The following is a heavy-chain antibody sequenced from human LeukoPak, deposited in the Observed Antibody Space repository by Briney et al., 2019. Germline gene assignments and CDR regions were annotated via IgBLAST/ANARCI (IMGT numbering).Heavy chain of an antibody. CDR2: ILGGGDRT. Sequence: GGSLRLSCVGSGFPFDNYALNWVRQAPGRGLEWVSSILGGGDRTSHADSVKGRFTISRDNAKNTLYLQMNSLRAEDTAVYYCARGATYAYYQDYWGQGTLVTVSS. CDR3: ARGATYAYYQDY. J-gene: IGHJ4*02. CDR1: GFPFDNYA. D-gene: IGHD1-26*01. V-gene: IGHV3-23*01.